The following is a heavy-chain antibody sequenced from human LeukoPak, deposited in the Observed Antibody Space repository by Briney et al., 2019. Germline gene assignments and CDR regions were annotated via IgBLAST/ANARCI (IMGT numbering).Heavy chain of an antibody. J-gene: IGHJ4*02. CDR2: MNPNSGNR. D-gene: IGHD3-10*01. CDR3: ARDVGSGSYYFDY. CDR1: VGTFSSYA. V-gene: IGHV1-8*03. Sequence: ASVKVSCKASVGTFSSYAISWVRQAPGQGLEWMGWMNPNSGNRGFAQKFQGRVTITSNTSISTAYMELSSLRSEDTAVYYCARDVGSGSYYFDYWGQGTLVTVSS.